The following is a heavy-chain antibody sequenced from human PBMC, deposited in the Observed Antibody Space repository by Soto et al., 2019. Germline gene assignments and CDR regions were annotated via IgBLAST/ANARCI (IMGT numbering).Heavy chain of an antibody. CDR3: TTLTMILVHPDY. V-gene: IGHV4-30-4*01. D-gene: IGHD3-22*01. CDR2: ISYSGST. J-gene: IGHJ4*02. Sequence: PSETLSLTCTVSGGSISSGNYYWSWIRQPPGKGLEWIGFISYSGSTYYSTSLKSRVTISVDTSKSQFSLNLSFVTAADTAVYYCTTLTMILVHPDYWGPGTLVTVSS. CDR1: GGSISSGNYY.